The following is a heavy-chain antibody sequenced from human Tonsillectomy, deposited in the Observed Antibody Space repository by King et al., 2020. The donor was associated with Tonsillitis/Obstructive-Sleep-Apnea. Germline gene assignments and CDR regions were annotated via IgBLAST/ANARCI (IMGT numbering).Heavy chain of an antibody. CDR3: AKDWGDIAARPRHFDY. V-gene: IGHV3-23*04. CDR1: GFTFSSYA. Sequence: VQLVESGGGLVQPGGSLRLSCAASGFTFSSYAMSWVRQAPGKGLEWVPAISGSGGSTYYADSVKGRFTISRDNSKNTLYLQMNSLRAEDTAVYYCAKDWGDIAARPRHFDYWGQGTLVTVSS. D-gene: IGHD6-6*01. J-gene: IGHJ4*02. CDR2: ISGSGGST.